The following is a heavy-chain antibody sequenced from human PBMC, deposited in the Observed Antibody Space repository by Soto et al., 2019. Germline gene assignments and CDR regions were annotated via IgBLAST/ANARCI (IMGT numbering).Heavy chain of an antibody. J-gene: IGHJ3*02. CDR3: ATGLYYGSGSYYNDAFDI. V-gene: IGHV1-24*01. CDR1: GYTLTELS. Sequence: ASVKVSCKVSGYTLTELSMHWVRQAPGKGLEWMGGFDPEDGETIYAQKFQGRVTMTEDTSTDTAYMELSSLRSEDTAVYYCATGLYYGSGSYYNDAFDIWGQGTMVTVSS. D-gene: IGHD3-10*01. CDR2: FDPEDGET.